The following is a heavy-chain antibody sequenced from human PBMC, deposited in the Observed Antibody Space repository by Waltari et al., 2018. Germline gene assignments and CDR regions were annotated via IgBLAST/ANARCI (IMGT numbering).Heavy chain of an antibody. CDR2: ISYDGSNK. CDR1: GFTFSSSG. Sequence: QVQLVESGGGVVQPGRSLRLSCAASGFTFSSSGMHWVRQAPGKGLEWVAVISYDGSNKYYADSVKGRFTISRDNSKNTLYLQMNSLRAEDTAVYYCAKGGYYDYWGQGTLVTVSS. CDR3: AKGGYYDY. V-gene: IGHV3-30*18. J-gene: IGHJ4*02. D-gene: IGHD3-22*01.